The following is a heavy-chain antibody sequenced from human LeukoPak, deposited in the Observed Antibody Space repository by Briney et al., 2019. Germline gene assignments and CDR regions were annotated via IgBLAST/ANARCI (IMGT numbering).Heavy chain of an antibody. V-gene: IGHV1-2*02. CDR1: GYTFTSYY. CDR2: INPNSGGT. CDR3: ARQYYGSGSYYCDY. Sequence: ASVKVSCKASGYTFTSYYMHWVRQAPGQGLEWMGWINPNSGGTNYAQKFQGRVTMTRDTSISTAYMELSRLRSDDTAVYYCARQYYGSGSYYCDYWGQGTLVTVSS. D-gene: IGHD3-10*01. J-gene: IGHJ4*02.